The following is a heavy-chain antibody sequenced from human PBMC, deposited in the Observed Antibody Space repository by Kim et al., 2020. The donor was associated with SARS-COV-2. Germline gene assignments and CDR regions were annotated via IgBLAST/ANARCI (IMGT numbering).Heavy chain of an antibody. CDR3: ARLDDYGDLPDY. Sequence: SETLSLTCTVSGGSISSSSYYWGWIRQPPGKGLEWIGSIYYSGSTYYNPSLKSRVTISVDTSKNQFSLKLSSVTAADTAVYYCARLDDYGDLPDYWGQGTLVTVSS. V-gene: IGHV4-39*01. CDR1: GGSISSSSYY. J-gene: IGHJ4*02. D-gene: IGHD4-17*01. CDR2: IYYSGST.